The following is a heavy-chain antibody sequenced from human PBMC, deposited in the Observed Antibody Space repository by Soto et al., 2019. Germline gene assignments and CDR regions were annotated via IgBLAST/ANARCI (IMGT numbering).Heavy chain of an antibody. V-gene: IGHV3-33*01. Sequence: PGGSLRLSSAASGFTFSSYGMHWVRQAPGKGLEWVAVIWYDGSNKYYADSVKGRFTISRDNSKNTLYLQMNSLRAEDTAVYYCARDQRTGDNLFDYWGQGTLVTVSS. J-gene: IGHJ4*02. CDR3: ARDQRTGDNLFDY. D-gene: IGHD7-27*01. CDR1: GFTFSSYG. CDR2: IWYDGSNK.